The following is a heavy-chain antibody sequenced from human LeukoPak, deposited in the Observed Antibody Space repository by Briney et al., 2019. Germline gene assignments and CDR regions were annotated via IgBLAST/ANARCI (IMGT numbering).Heavy chain of an antibody. CDR3: ARGWFGEFHFDY. CDR2: INHSGST. D-gene: IGHD3-10*01. V-gene: IGHV4-34*01. Sequence: SETLSLTCAVYGGSFSGYYWSWIRQPPGKGLEWIGEINHSGSTNYNPSLKSRVTISVDTSKNQLSLKLSSVAAADTAVYYCARGWFGEFHFDYWGQGTLVTVSS. CDR1: GGSFSGYY. J-gene: IGHJ4*02.